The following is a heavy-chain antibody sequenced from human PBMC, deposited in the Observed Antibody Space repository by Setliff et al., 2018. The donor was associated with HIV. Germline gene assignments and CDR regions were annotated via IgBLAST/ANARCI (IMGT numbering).Heavy chain of an antibody. V-gene: IGHV4-61*02. CDR1: GGSISSGSYY. D-gene: IGHD1-1*01. Sequence: SETLSLTCTVSGGSISSGSYYWNWIRQPAGKGLEWIGRIYTSGSTNYNPSLKSRVTISVDTSKNQFSLKLGSVTAADTAVYYCAQLGMVDDFDYWGQGTLVTVSS. J-gene: IGHJ4*02. CDR2: IYTSGST. CDR3: AQLGMVDDFDY.